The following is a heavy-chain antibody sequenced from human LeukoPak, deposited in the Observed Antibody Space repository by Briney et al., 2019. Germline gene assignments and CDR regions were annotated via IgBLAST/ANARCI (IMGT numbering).Heavy chain of an antibody. CDR3: AKDQPEKWRDRDIWTGYYDY. V-gene: IGHV3-30*02. D-gene: IGHD3-9*01. J-gene: IGHJ4*02. CDR1: QFTFSSYG. Sequence: GGSLRLSCVGSQFTFSSYGMHWVRQAPGKGLEWVAFIRYDGSNKYYADSVKGRFTISRDNSKNTLFLQMDSLRVEDTAVYYCAKDQPEKWRDRDIWTGYYDYWGQGILVTVSS. CDR2: IRYDGSNK.